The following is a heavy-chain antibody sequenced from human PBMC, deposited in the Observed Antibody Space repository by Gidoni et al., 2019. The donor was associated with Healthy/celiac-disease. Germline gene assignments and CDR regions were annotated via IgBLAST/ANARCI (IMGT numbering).Heavy chain of an antibody. CDR3: AKERSHYYDSSGYYSDAFDI. Sequence: EVQLLESGGGLVQPGGSLILSCAAPGFPFLIYAMRWVRQAPGKGLEWVSAIRGSGGSTYYADSVKGRFTISRDNSKNTLYLQMNSLRAEDTAVYYCAKERSHYYDSSGYYSDAFDIWGQGTMVTVSS. CDR1: GFPFLIYA. D-gene: IGHD3-22*01. CDR2: IRGSGGST. J-gene: IGHJ3*02. V-gene: IGHV3-23*01.